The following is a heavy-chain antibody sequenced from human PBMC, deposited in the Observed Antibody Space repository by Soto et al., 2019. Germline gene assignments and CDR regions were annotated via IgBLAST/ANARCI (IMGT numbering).Heavy chain of an antibody. CDR1: GFTFSSYG. CDR3: AKDRGGGSYVTDAFDI. J-gene: IGHJ3*02. Sequence: QVQLVESGGGVVQPGRSLRLSCAASGFTFSSYGMHWVRQAPGKGLEWVAVISYDGSNKYYADSVKGRFTISRDNSKNTLYLQMNSLRAEDTSVYYCAKDRGGGSYVTDAFDIWGQGTMVTVSS. D-gene: IGHD1-26*01. V-gene: IGHV3-30*18. CDR2: ISYDGSNK.